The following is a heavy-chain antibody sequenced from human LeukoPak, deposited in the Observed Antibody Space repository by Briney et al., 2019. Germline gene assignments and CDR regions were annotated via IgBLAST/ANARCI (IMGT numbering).Heavy chain of an antibody. Sequence: GTSLRLSCAASGFTFSHYAMHWVRQAPGKGLEWVSFISYDGSNEYYADSVKGRLTISRDNSKNTLYLQINSLRAEDTAVYYCAKGGGNDYYGMDVWGQGTTVTVSS. CDR1: GFTFSHYA. D-gene: IGHD6-25*01. J-gene: IGHJ6*02. CDR2: ISYDGSNE. CDR3: AKGGGNDYYGMDV. V-gene: IGHV3-30-3*01.